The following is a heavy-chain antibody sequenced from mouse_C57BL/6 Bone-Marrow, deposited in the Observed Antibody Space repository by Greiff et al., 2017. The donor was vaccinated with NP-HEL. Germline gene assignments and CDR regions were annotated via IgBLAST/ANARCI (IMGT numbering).Heavy chain of an antibody. CDR3: ACYGYYACFSY. Sequence: QVQLQQSGAELVRPGTSVKMSCKASGYTFTNYWIGWAKQRPGHGLEWIGDIYPGGGYTNYNEKFKGKATLTADKSYSTAYMQISSLTSEDSAIYYCACYGYYACFSYWGQGTLVTVSA. D-gene: IGHD2-3*01. CDR2: IYPGGGYT. J-gene: IGHJ3*01. V-gene: IGHV1-63*01. CDR1: GYTFTNYW.